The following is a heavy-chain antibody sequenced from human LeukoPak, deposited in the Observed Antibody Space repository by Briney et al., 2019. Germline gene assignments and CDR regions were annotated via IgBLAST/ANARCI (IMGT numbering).Heavy chain of an antibody. J-gene: IGHJ6*03. CDR1: GFTVSTNY. CDR3: ARAYSGYENYYYYYYMDV. CDR2: IYSDGKT. D-gene: IGHD5-12*01. V-gene: IGHV3-53*01. Sequence: GGSLRLSCAASGFTVSTNYMSWVRQAPGKGLEWVAVIYSDGKTYYADSVKGRFTISRDNSKNTLWLQMNSLRAEDTAVYYCARAYSGYENYYYYYYMDVWGKGTTVTVSS.